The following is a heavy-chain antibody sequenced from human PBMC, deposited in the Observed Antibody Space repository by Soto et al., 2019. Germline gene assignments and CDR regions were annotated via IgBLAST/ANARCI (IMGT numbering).Heavy chain of an antibody. V-gene: IGHV1-8*01. CDR3: ARAHYYDRSGYYPNVDY. J-gene: IGHJ4*02. Sequence: QVQLVQSGAEVKKPGASVKVSCKASGYTFTSYDINWVRQATGQGLEWMGWMNPNSGNTGYAQKFQGRVTMTRNTSISTAYMELSSLRSEDTAVYYCARAHYYDRSGYYPNVDYWGQGTLVTVAS. CDR1: GYTFTSYD. CDR2: MNPNSGNT. D-gene: IGHD3-22*01.